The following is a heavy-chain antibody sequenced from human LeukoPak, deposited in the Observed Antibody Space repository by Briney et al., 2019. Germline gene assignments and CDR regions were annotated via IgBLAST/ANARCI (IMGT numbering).Heavy chain of an antibody. J-gene: IGHJ4*02. V-gene: IGHV3-7*01. CDR3: ARVIKVLRYFARTYYFDY. Sequence: GGSLRLSCAASGFTFSSYWMSWVRQAPGKGLEWVANIKQEGSENYYVDSVKGRFTISRDNAKNSLYLQMNSLRAEDTAVYYCARVIKVLRYFARTYYFDYWGQGTLVTVSS. D-gene: IGHD3-9*01. CDR2: IKQEGSEN. CDR1: GFTFSSYW.